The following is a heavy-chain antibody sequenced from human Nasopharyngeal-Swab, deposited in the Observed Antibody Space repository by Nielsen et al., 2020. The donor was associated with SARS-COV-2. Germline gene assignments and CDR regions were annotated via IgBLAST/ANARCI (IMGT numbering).Heavy chain of an antibody. J-gene: IGHJ6*03. D-gene: IGHD6-6*01. CDR3: ARVSREIEYSSSLYYYYYCMDV. CDR2: ISAYNGNT. Sequence: WVRQAPGQGLEWMGWISAYNGNTNYAQKLRGRVTMTTDTSTSTAYMELRSLRSDDTAVYYCARVSREIEYSSSLYYYYYCMDVWGKGTTVTVSS. V-gene: IGHV1-18*01.